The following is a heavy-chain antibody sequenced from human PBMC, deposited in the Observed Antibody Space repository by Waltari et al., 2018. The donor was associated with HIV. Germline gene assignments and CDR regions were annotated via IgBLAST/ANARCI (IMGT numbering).Heavy chain of an antibody. D-gene: IGHD2-2*01. CDR3: ARRIPGWSLALGYCSSTSCSNWFDP. CDR2: INHSGST. Sequence: QVQLQQWGAGLLTPSETLSLTCAVYGGSFSGYYWSWIRQPPGKGLEGRGEINHSGSTNYNPSLKSRVTISVDTSKNQFSLKLSSVTAADTAVYYCARRIPGWSLALGYCSSTSCSNWFDPWGQGTLVTVSS. J-gene: IGHJ5*02. V-gene: IGHV4-34*01. CDR1: GGSFSGYY.